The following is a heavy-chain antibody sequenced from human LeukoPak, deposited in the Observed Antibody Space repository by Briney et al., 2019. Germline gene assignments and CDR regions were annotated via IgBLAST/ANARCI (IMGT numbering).Heavy chain of an antibody. CDR3: VYCTRGNCYSTVRGWKY. Sequence: GGSLRLSCAASGFTVSGLCMSWVRQAPGKGLEWVAFLYTGDNTYYADSVKDRFTISRDNSKNTVYLQMNSLRVEDTAVYYCVYCTRGNCYSTVRGWKYWGQGTLVTVSS. J-gene: IGHJ4*02. V-gene: IGHV3-66*01. CDR2: LYTGDNT. CDR1: GFTVSGLC. D-gene: IGHD2-15*01.